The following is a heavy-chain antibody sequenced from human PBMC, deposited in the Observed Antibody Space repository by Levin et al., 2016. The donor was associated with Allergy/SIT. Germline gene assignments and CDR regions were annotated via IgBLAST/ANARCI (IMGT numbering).Heavy chain of an antibody. V-gene: IGHV3-15*01. D-gene: IGHD3-3*01. J-gene: IGHJ4*02. CDR3: SFEGGYDFWSGYQYYFDY. Sequence: WIRQPPGKGLEWVGRIKSKTDGGTTDYAAPVKGRFTISRDDSKNTLYLQMNSLKTEDTAVYYCSFEGGYDFWSGYQYYFDYWGQGTLVTVSS. CDR2: IKSKTDGGTT.